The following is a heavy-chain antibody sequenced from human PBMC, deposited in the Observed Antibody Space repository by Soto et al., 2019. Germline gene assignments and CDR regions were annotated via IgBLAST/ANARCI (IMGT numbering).Heavy chain of an antibody. J-gene: IGHJ6*03. CDR1: GYTFTGYY. V-gene: IGHV1-2*04. D-gene: IGHD6-13*01. CDR3: ARDRGSRGSSSWSEPYYMDV. CDR2: INPNSGGT. Sequence: ASVKVSCKASGYTFTGYYMHWVRQATGQGLEWMGWINPNSGGTNYAQKFQGWVTMTRDTSLGTAYMELSRLRSDDTAVYYCARDRGSRGSSSWSEPYYMDVWGKGTTVTVSS.